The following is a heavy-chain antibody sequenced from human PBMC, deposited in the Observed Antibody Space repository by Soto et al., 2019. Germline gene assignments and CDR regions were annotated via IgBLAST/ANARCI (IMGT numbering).Heavy chain of an antibody. CDR1: GGSISSGGYY. J-gene: IGHJ5*02. CDR3: ARGAPGEVNWFDP. CDR2: IYYSGST. D-gene: IGHD3-10*01. V-gene: IGHV4-31*03. Sequence: SETLSLTCTVSGGSISSGGYYWSWIRQHPGKGLEWIGYIYYSGSTYYNPSLKSRVTISVDTSKNQFSLKLSSVTAADTAVYYCARGAPGEVNWFDPWGQGTLVTVSS.